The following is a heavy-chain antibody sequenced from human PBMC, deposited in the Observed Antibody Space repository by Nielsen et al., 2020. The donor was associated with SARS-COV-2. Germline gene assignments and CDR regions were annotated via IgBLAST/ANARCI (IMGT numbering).Heavy chain of an antibody. D-gene: IGHD4-23*01. CDR2: IYYSGST. CDR1: GGSISSYY. CDR3: ASLGGNSVY. Sequence: SETLSPTFTVPGGSISSYYWSWIRQPPGKGLEWIGYIYYSGSTNYNPSLKSRVTISVDTSKNQFSLKLSSVTAADTAVYYCASLGGNSVYWGQGTLVTVSS. J-gene: IGHJ4*02. V-gene: IGHV4-59*08.